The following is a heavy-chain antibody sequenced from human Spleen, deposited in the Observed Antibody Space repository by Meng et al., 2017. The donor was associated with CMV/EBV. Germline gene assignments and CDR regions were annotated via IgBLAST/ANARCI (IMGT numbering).Heavy chain of an antibody. D-gene: IGHD2-2*01. V-gene: IGHV4-39*06. CDR2: IYYSGST. CDR3: AREERQLLGKGGFDT. CDR1: GGSISSYY. Sequence: RLQRQGLGPGLGKPAEPLALTCTVSGGSISSYYWCWIRQPPGKGLEWIGSIYYSGSTYYNPSLKSRVTISVDTSKNQFSLKLSSVTAADTAVYYCAREERQLLGKGGFDTWGQGTLVTVSS. J-gene: IGHJ4*02.